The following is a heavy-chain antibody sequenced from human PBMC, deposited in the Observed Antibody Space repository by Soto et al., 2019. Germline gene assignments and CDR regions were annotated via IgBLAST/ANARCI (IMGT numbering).Heavy chain of an antibody. D-gene: IGHD2-8*02. Sequence: SETLSLTCTVSGGSISSGVYYWSWIRQHPGKGLEWIGYIYYSGSTYYSPPLKSRLTISVDTSKNQFFLKLNSVTAADTAVYYCASVLRATHRMDVWGQGTTVTVSS. CDR3: ASVLRATHRMDV. CDR1: GGSISSGVYY. J-gene: IGHJ6*02. V-gene: IGHV4-31*03. CDR2: IYYSGST.